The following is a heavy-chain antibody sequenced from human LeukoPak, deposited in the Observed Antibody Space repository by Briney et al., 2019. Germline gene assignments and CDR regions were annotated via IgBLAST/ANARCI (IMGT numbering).Heavy chain of an antibody. Sequence: TGGSLSLSCAASGFTFDDYDMRGVRQPPGRGVEGGSGINWNGGSTYYADSVKGRFTISRDNAKNSLYLQMNSLTAEDTALYYCAITSIAARVVWSGYYFDYWGQGALATVSS. D-gene: IGHD6-6*01. CDR3: AITSIAARVVWSGYYFDY. V-gene: IGHV3-20*04. J-gene: IGHJ4*02. CDR1: GFTFDDYD. CDR2: INWNGGST.